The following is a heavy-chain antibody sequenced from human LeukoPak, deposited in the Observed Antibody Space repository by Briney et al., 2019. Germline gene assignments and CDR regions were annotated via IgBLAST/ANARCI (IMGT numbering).Heavy chain of an antibody. CDR1: GGFISSSY. V-gene: IGHV4-59*01. Sequence: KPSETLSLTCTVSGGFISSSYWSWIRQPPGKGLEWIAYIYYSGRYSYTPSLKSRVSISMDTSKRQFSLKLTSVTAADTAVYYCARVISSGARDGFDIWGQGTMVTVSS. CDR3: ARVISSGARDGFDI. CDR2: IYYSGRY. D-gene: IGHD3-10*01. J-gene: IGHJ3*02.